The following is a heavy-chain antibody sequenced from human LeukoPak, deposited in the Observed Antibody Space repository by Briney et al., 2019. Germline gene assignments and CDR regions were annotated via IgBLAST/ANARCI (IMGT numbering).Heavy chain of an antibody. CDR3: ARGGIAVAGTSPGLDY. CDR1: GFTFSSYA. CDR2: ISYDGSNK. V-gene: IGHV3-30*04. D-gene: IGHD6-19*01. Sequence: GGSLRLSCAASGFTFSSYAMHWVRQAPGKGLEWVAVISYDGSNKYYADSVKGRFTISTDNSKNTLYLQMNSLRAEDTAVYYCARGGIAVAGTSPGLDYWGQGTLVTVSS. J-gene: IGHJ4*02.